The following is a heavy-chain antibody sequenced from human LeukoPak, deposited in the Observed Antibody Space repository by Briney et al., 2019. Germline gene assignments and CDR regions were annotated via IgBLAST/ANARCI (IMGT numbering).Heavy chain of an antibody. V-gene: IGHV4-4*07. Sequence: PSETLSLTCTVSGDSITSYYWSWIRQPARKGLEWIGRIYTSGSTNYNPSLKSRVTMSVDTSKTQFSLRLSSVTAADTAVYHCARGPYTSVPQYYMDVWGKGTTVTVS. CDR3: ARGPYTSVPQYYMDV. CDR2: IYTSGST. CDR1: GDSITSYY. D-gene: IGHD4-17*01. J-gene: IGHJ6*03.